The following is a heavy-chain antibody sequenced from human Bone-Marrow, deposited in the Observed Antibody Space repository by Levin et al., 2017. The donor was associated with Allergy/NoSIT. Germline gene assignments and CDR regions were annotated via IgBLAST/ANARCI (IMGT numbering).Heavy chain of an antibody. CDR2: IYYSGNT. J-gene: IGHJ4*02. CDR3: ARAFTGTLFDY. CDR1: GASISSYW. Sequence: PSETLSLTCSVSGASISSYWWSWIRQSPGKGLEWIGSIYYSGNTNYNPSLQSRASMSIGASKTQFSLWLTSVTDADTAVYYCARAFTGTLFDYWGQGAQVTVSS. D-gene: IGHD1-1*01. V-gene: IGHV4-59*01.